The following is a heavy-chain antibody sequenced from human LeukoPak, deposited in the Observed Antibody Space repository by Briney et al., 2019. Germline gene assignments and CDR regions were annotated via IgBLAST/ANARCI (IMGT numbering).Heavy chain of an antibody. V-gene: IGHV4-34*01. CDR2: INHSGST. J-gene: IGHJ4*02. Sequence: SETLSLTCAVYGGSFSGYYWSWIRQPPGEGLEWIGEINHSGSTNYNPSLKSRVTISVDTSKNQFSLKLSSVTAADTAVYYCAGGYEYYFDYWGQGTLVTVSS. CDR1: GGSFSGYY. CDR3: AGGYEYYFDY. D-gene: IGHD5-12*01.